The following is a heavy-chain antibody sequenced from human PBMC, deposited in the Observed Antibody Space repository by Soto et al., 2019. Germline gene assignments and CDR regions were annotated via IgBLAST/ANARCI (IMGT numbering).Heavy chain of an antibody. V-gene: IGHV3-23*01. J-gene: IGHJ2*01. D-gene: IGHD3-22*01. CDR3: AKDTAKGIVVVITGRTYFDL. CDR2: ISGSGGST. Sequence: EVQLLESGGGLVQPGGSLRLSCAASGFTFSSYAMSWVRQAPGKGLEWVSAISGSGGSTYYADSVKGRFTISRDNSKNTLYLQMNSLRAEDTAVYYCAKDTAKGIVVVITGRTYFDLWGRGTLVTVSS. CDR1: GFTFSSYA.